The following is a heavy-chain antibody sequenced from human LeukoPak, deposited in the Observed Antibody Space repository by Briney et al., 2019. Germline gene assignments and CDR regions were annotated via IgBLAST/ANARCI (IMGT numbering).Heavy chain of an antibody. J-gene: IGHJ4*02. D-gene: IGHD3-22*01. Sequence: SLTLSCTLPGFTLGDYAMSWVRQAPGKGREWVGFMRSKAYGGTTEYAASVKGRFTISRDDSKSIAYLQMNSLKTEDTAVYYCARDDSSGRGGPFDYWGQGTLVTVSS. V-gene: IGHV3-49*04. CDR2: MRSKAYGGTT. CDR3: ARDDSSGRGGPFDY. CDR1: GFTLGDYA.